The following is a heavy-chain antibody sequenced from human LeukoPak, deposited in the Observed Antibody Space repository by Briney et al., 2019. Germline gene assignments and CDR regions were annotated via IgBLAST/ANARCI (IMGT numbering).Heavy chain of an antibody. D-gene: IGHD5-12*01. J-gene: IGHJ4*02. V-gene: IGHV4-39*07. CDR2: IRYSWST. CDR1: GCSIGSSGNF. Sequence: SETLSLTCTVSGCSIGSSGNFWGWIRQPPGKGLEWIVNIRYSWSTNYNPSLKSRVTISVDNSKNQFSLKLSSVTAADTAVYYCARAATGYFRWDYWGQGTLVTVSS. CDR3: ARAATGYFRWDY.